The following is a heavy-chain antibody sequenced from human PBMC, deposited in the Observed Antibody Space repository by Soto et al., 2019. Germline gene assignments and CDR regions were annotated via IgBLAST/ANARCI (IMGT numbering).Heavy chain of an antibody. J-gene: IGHJ5*02. V-gene: IGHV4-59*01. Sequence: SETLSLTCTVSGGSISSYYWSWIRQPPGKGLEWIGYIYYSGSTNYNPSLKSRVTISVDTSTNQFSLKLSSVTAADTAVYYCARLSSSWYGGGWFDPWGQGTLVTVSS. D-gene: IGHD6-13*01. CDR2: IYYSGST. CDR1: GGSISSYY. CDR3: ARLSSSWYGGGWFDP.